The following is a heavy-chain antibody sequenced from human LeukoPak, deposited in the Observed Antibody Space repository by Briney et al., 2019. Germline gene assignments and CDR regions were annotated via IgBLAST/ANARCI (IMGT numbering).Heavy chain of an antibody. CDR3: TMDGLRDTSGWDVDY. J-gene: IGHJ4*02. D-gene: IGHD6-19*01. CDR2: IKSKTDGGTT. CDR1: GFTFRNGW. Sequence: GGSLRVSCAASGFTFRNGWMTWVRQAPGKGLEWVGRIKSKTDGGTTDYAAPVKGRFTISRDDSKNTLFLQMNSLKTEDTAVYYCTMDGLRDTSGWDVDYWGQGTLVTVSS. V-gene: IGHV3-15*01.